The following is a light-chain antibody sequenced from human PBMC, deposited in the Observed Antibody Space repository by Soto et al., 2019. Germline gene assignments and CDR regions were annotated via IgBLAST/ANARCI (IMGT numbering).Light chain of an antibody. CDR3: MQGTHWPIT. V-gene: IGKV2-30*02. CDR1: QALVHSDGIAY. CDR2: KVS. Sequence: DVGITQSPLSLPVTLLHPASISCRSDQALVHSDGIAYFSWFQQRPGRSPRRLIYKVSNRDSGVPARFSGSGSGTDFALKISRVEAEDVGVYYCMQGTHWPITFGQGTRLEIK. J-gene: IGKJ5*01.